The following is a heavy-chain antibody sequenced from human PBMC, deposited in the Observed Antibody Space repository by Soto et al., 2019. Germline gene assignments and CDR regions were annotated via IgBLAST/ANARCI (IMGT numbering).Heavy chain of an antibody. CDR2: ISYDGSNK. V-gene: IGHV3-30-3*01. Sequence: PGGSLRLSCAASGFTFSSYAMHWVRQAPGKGLEWVAVISYDGSNKYYADSVKGRFTISRDNSKNTLYLQMNSLRAEDTAVYYCARALGGVGATLPDYWGQGIQVTVSS. CDR1: GFTFSSYA. J-gene: IGHJ4*02. D-gene: IGHD1-26*01. CDR3: ARALGGVGATLPDY.